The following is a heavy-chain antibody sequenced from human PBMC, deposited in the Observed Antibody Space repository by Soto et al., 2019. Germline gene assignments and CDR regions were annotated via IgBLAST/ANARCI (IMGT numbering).Heavy chain of an antibody. D-gene: IGHD6-13*01. CDR2: ISGSGGST. CDR3: AKRPRGAAGGDY. Sequence: GGSLRLSCAASGFTFSSYAMSWVRQAPGKGLEWVSAISGSGGSTYYSASVKGRLTISRDNSKNTLYLQMNSLRAEDTAVYYCAKRPRGAAGGDYWGQGTLVTVSS. CDR1: GFTFSSYA. V-gene: IGHV3-23*01. J-gene: IGHJ4*02.